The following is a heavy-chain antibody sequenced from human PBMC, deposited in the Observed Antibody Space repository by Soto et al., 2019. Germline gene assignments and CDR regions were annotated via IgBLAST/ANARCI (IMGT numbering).Heavy chain of an antibody. V-gene: IGHV1-69*01. Sequence: QVQLVQSGAEVKKPGSSVKVSCKASGGTFSSYAISWVRQAPGQGLEWMGGIIPIFGTANYAQKFQGRVTITADEYTSTAYMELSSLRSDDTAVYYCARVREMATRFWGDDDFDSRGQGTMVTVSS. CDR2: IIPIFGTA. CDR1: GGTFSSYA. CDR3: ARVREMATRFWGDDDFDS. D-gene: IGHD5-12*01. J-gene: IGHJ3*02.